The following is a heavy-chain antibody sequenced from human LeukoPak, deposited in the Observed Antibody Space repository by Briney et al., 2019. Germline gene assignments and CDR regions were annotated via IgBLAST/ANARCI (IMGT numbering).Heavy chain of an antibody. V-gene: IGHV1-69*02. J-gene: IGHJ5*02. D-gene: IGHD5-12*01. CDR2: IIPLVDRI. Sequence: SVIVSCKAPGGTFSDYSISWVGQAPGQGLEWMGRIIPLVDRIHYAQQFQGRFTITADKTTTAVYMELSSLRFDDTAVYYCVRSGHDYDWFDPWGQGTLVTVSS. CDR3: VRSGHDYDWFDP. CDR1: GGTFSDYS.